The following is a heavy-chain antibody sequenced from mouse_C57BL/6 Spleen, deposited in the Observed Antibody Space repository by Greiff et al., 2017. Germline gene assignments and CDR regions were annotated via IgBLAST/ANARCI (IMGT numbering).Heavy chain of an antibody. CDR3: ARKYDSNMDY. V-gene: IGHV5-17*01. J-gene: IGHJ4*01. D-gene: IGHD2-5*01. CDR2: ISSGSSTI. CDR1: GFTFSDYG. Sequence: EVHLVESGGGLVKPGGSLKLSCAASGFTFSDYGMHRVRQAPEKGLEWVAYISSGSSTIYYADTVKGRFTISRDNAKNTLFLQMTSLRSEDTAMYYCARKYDSNMDYWGQGTSGTVSS.